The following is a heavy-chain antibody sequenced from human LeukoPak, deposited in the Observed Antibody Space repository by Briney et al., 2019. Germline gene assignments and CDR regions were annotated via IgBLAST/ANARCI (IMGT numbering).Heavy chain of an antibody. D-gene: IGHD6-6*01. J-gene: IGHJ4*02. CDR3: VAPASSSTVYYFDY. CDR2: IYDDNT. CDR1: GFTFSAYA. V-gene: IGHV3-23*01. Sequence: GGSLRLSCAASGFTFSAYAMAWVRQAPGKGLEWVSTIYDDNTYYADSVRGRFTISRDNSKNTLYLQMNSLRAEDTAIYYCVAPASSSTVYYFDYWGQGTLVTVSS.